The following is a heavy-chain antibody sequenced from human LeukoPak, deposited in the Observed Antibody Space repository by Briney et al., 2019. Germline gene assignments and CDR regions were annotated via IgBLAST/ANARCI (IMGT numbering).Heavy chain of an antibody. Sequence: GGPLRLSCTASGFTFSSYSLNWVRQAPGKGLEWVANIKQDGSEKYYVDSVKGRFTISRDNAKNSLYLQMNSLRAEDTAVYYCARELAGHYYGSGSSFDYWGQGTLVTVSS. CDR2: IKQDGSEK. V-gene: IGHV3-7*01. D-gene: IGHD3-10*01. J-gene: IGHJ4*02. CDR1: GFTFSSYS. CDR3: ARELAGHYYGSGSSFDY.